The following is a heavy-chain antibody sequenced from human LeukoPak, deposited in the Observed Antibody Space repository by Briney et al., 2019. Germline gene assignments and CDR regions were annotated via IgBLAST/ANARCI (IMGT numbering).Heavy chain of an antibody. J-gene: IGHJ5*02. CDR3: ARAYSFYFPTSNYDSAEPPLNWFDP. CDR2: INPNSGDT. Sequence: ASVTVSCTASGGTFSSYAISWVRQAPGQGLEWMGRINPNSGDTDYAQKFQGRVSMTRDRSINTAYMELSRLRSDDTAVYYCARAYSFYFPTSNYDSAEPPLNWFDPWGQGTLVIVSS. D-gene: IGHD1-14*01. CDR1: GGTFSSYA. V-gene: IGHV1-2*06.